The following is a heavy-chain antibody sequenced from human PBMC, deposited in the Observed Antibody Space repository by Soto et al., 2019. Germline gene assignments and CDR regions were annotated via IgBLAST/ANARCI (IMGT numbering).Heavy chain of an antibody. Sequence: SETLSLTCTVSGGSISSGDYYWSWIRQPPGKGLEWIGYIYYSGSTYYNPSLKSRVTISVDTSKNQSSLKLSSVTAADTAVYYCARIGRPCSGGSCYWPSFDYWGQGTLVTVSS. J-gene: IGHJ4*02. CDR2: IYYSGST. D-gene: IGHD2-15*01. CDR1: GGSISSGDYY. CDR3: ARIGRPCSGGSCYWPSFDY. V-gene: IGHV4-30-4*01.